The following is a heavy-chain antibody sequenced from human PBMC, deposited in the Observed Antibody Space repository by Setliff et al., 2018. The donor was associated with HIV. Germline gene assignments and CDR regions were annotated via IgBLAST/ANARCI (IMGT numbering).Heavy chain of an antibody. J-gene: IGHJ5*02. V-gene: IGHV1-18*01. D-gene: IGHD2-2*01. CDR1: GYTFTSYD. CDR2: ISIYNGNT. CDR3: ARLGIPPGQWYNWFDP. Sequence: ASVKVSCKASGYTFTSYDISWVRQAPGQGLEWMGWISIYNGNTKYAQKLQGRVTMTTDTSTSTAYMELRSLRSDDTAVYYCARLGIPPGQWYNWFDPWGQGTLVTVSS.